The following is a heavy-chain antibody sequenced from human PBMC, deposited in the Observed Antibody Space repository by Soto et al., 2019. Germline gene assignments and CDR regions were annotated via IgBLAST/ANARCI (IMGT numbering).Heavy chain of an antibody. J-gene: IGHJ6*02. D-gene: IGHD6-6*01. CDR1: GFTFSSYG. Sequence: PGGSLRLSCAASGFTFSSYGMHWVRQAPGKGLEWVAVISYDGSNKYYADSVKGRFTISRDNSKNTLYLQMNSLRAEDTAVYYCATRPSSIAARPFFPYYGMAVWGQGTTVTVSS. CDR2: ISYDGSNK. V-gene: IGHV3-30*03. CDR3: ATRPSSIAARPFFPYYGMAV.